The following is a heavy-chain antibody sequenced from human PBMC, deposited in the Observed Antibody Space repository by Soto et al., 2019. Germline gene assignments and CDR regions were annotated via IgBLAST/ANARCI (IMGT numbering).Heavy chain of an antibody. CDR1: GGTFSSYT. D-gene: IGHD2-21*02. J-gene: IGHJ4*02. Sequence: GASVKVSCKASGGTFSSYTISWVRQAPGQGLEWMGRIIPILGIANYAQKFQGRVTITADKSTSTAYMELSSLRSEDTAVYYCATKFCGGDCYSLSFDYWGQGTLVTVSS. CDR2: IIPILGIA. CDR3: ATKFCGGDCYSLSFDY. V-gene: IGHV1-69*02.